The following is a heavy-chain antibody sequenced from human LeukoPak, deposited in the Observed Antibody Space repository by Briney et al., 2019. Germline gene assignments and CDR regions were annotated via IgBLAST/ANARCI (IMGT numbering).Heavy chain of an antibody. J-gene: IGHJ4*02. CDR1: GFTFRSYS. CDR3: ARGNSSGRGALDY. D-gene: IGHD5-18*01. V-gene: IGHV3-48*04. CDR2: ISSSNSTI. Sequence: RPGGSLRLSCAASGFTFRSYSMNWVRQAPGKGLEWVSYISSSNSTIYYGDSVKGRFTISRDNAQNSLYPQMNSLRAEDTAVYYCARGNSSGRGALDYWGQGTLVTVSS.